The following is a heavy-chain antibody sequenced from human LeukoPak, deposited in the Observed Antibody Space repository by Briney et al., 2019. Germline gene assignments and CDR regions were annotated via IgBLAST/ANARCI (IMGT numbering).Heavy chain of an antibody. J-gene: IGHJ4*02. CDR2: VYHNGNT. V-gene: IGHV4-39*02. CDR1: GDSISSSSYY. D-gene: IGHD1-26*01. Sequence: PSETLSFTCTVSGDSISSSSYYWGWIRQPPGKGLEWIGSVYHNGNTYYNPSLKSRATISADTSKNKFSLKSTSVTAADTAVYYCTKDSGHHRTDCWGQGTLVTVSS. CDR3: TKDSGHHRTDC.